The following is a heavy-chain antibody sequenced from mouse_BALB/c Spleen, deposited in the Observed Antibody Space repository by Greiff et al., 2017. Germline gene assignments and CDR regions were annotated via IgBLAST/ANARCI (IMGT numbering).Heavy chain of an antibody. V-gene: IGHV4-1*02. J-gene: IGHJ3*01. D-gene: IGHD1-1*01. CDR1: GFDFSRYW. CDR3: ARRDYYGSSGFAY. CDR2: INPDSSTI. Sequence: EVQLQQSGGGLVQPGGSLKLSCAASGFDFSRYWMSWVRQAPGKGLEWIGEINPDSSTINYTPSLKDKFIISRDNAKNTLYLQMSKVRSEDTALYYCARRDYYGSSGFAYWGQGTLVTVSA.